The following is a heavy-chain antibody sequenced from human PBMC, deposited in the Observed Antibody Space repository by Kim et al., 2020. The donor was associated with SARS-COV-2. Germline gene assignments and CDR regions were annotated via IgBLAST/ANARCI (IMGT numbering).Heavy chain of an antibody. CDR2: INHSGST. Sequence: SETLSLTCAVYGGSFSGYYWSWIRQPPGKGLEWIGEINHSGSTNYNPSLKSRVTISVDTSKNQFSLKLSSVTAADTAVYYCASSIAVAGGRSGYWGQGTLVTVSS. CDR1: GGSFSGYY. D-gene: IGHD6-19*01. V-gene: IGHV4-34*01. J-gene: IGHJ4*02. CDR3: ASSIAVAGGRSGY.